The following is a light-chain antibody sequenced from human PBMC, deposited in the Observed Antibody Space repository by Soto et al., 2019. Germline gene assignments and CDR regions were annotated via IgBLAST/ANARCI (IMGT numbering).Light chain of an antibody. J-gene: IGKJ1*01. CDR3: QHHNSYSQT. Sequence: DIQMTQSPPTLSASVGDRVTITCRASQSIRHYLAWYQQRPGKAPKLLIYGASTLQSGVPSRFSGSGSGTEFTPTISSLQPDDFGTYFCQHHNSYSQTFGQGTKVEIK. CDR2: GAS. V-gene: IGKV1-5*01. CDR1: QSIRHY.